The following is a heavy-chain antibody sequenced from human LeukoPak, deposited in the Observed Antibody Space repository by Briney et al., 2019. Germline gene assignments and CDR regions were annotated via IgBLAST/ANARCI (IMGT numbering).Heavy chain of an antibody. CDR1: GGSISSYY. CDR2: IYTSGSI. D-gene: IGHD3-22*01. Sequence: SETLSLTCTVSGGSISSYYWSWIRQPAGKGLEWIGRIYTSGSINYNPSLKSRVTMSVDTSKNQFSLRLSSVTAADTAVYYCARGRYYYDSSAYHFDYWGQGTLVTVSS. J-gene: IGHJ4*02. V-gene: IGHV4-4*07. CDR3: ARGRYYYDSSAYHFDY.